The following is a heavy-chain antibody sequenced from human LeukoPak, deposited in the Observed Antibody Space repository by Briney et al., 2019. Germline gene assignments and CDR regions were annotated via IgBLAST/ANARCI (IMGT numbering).Heavy chain of an antibody. D-gene: IGHD6-6*01. V-gene: IGHV4-39*07. CDR3: ARAEGSHIAARLPY. J-gene: IGHJ4*02. CDR1: GGSISSSSYY. Sequence: SETLSLTCTVSGGSISSSSYYWGWIRQPPGKGLEWIGSIYYSGSTYYNPSLKSRVTMSVDTSKNQFSLKLSSVTAADTAVYYCARAEGSHIAARLPYWGQGTLVTVSS. CDR2: IYYSGST.